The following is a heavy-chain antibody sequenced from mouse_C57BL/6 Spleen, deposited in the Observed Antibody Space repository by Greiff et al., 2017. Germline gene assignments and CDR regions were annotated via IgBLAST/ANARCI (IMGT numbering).Heavy chain of an antibody. V-gene: IGHV1-50*01. CDR3: ASPYDGSSPFAY. CDR1: GYTFTSYW. Sequence: QVQLQQPGAELVKPGASVKLSCKASGYTFTSYWMQWVKQRPGQGLEWIGEIDPSDSYTNYNQKFKGKATLTVDTSSSTAYMQLSSLTSEDSAVYYCASPYDGSSPFAYWGQGTLSLSLQ. CDR2: IDPSDSYT. D-gene: IGHD1-1*01. J-gene: IGHJ3*01.